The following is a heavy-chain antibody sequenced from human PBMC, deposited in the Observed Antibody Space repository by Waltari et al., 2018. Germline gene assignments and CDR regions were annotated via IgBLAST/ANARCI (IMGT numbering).Heavy chain of an antibody. Sequence: QVQLQESGPGLVKPLVTLSLTCPVPGGSTRSSNWWGWVRQPPGKGLEWIGESYHSGSTNYNPSLKSRVTISVDKSKNQFSLKLSSVTAADTAIYYCARGDTSFGVGYGMDVWGQGTTVTVSS. D-gene: IGHD3-3*01. CDR3: ARGDTSFGVGYGMDV. CDR2: SYHSGST. V-gene: IGHV4-4*02. CDR1: GGSTRSSNW. J-gene: IGHJ6*02.